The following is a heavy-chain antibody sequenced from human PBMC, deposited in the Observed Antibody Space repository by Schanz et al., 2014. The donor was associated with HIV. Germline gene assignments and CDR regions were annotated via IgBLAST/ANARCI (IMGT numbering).Heavy chain of an antibody. V-gene: IGHV4-34*02. Sequence: QVQLQQWGAGLLKPSETLSLTCAVYGGSFRGYYWTWIRQFPGLGLEWIGGVRHIGGTNYNPSLKSRVTMSMDTSKNQFSLKLDSVTAADTAVYYCARAKWPPRSRHFDFWGQGNLVTVSS. J-gene: IGHJ4*02. CDR2: VRHIGGT. D-gene: IGHD6-13*01. CDR3: ARAKWPPRSRHFDF. CDR1: GGSFRGYY.